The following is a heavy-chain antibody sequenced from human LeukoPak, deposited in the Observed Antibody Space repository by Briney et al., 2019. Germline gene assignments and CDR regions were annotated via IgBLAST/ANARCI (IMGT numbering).Heavy chain of an antibody. D-gene: IGHD3-10*01. CDR2: INHSGNT. CDR3: AKGPQTGWFDT. J-gene: IGHJ5*02. CDR1: GGSLRGHF. Sequence: SETLSLTCAVYGGSLRGHFCSWIRQPSGKGLEWIGEINHSGNTNYNPSLKSRVTMSVDTSKNQFSLRLNSVTAADTAVYYCAKGPQTGWFDTWGQGTLVTVSS. V-gene: IGHV4-34*01.